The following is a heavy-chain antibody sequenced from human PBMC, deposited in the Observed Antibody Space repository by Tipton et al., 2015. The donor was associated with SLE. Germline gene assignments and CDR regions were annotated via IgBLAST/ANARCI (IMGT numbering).Heavy chain of an antibody. Sequence: TLSLTCTVSGGSISSSSYYWGWIRQPPGKGLEWIGSIYYSGSTYYNPSLKGRVTISGDTSKNQFSLKLSSVTAAETAVYYCARRTTRSSGYFGAFDIWGQGTMVTVSS. V-gene: IGHV4-39*01. CDR1: GGSISSSSYY. D-gene: IGHD3-22*01. J-gene: IGHJ3*02. CDR2: IYYSGST. CDR3: ARRTTRSSGYFGAFDI.